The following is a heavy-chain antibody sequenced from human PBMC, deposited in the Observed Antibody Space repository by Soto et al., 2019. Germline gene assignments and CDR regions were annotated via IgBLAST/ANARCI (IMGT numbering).Heavy chain of an antibody. D-gene: IGHD6-13*01. J-gene: IGHJ4*02. Sequence: RSEYLSLTCTVSGGSVSSAGYYWSWIRHPPGTGLEWLGYIYYSGSTNYNPSLKSRVTISVDTSKNQFSLKLTSVTSADTSVYYCARQQLVPPYHFDYWGQGALLTTSS. CDR3: ARQQLVPPYHFDY. CDR2: IYYSGST. CDR1: GGSVSSAGYY. V-gene: IGHV4-61*08.